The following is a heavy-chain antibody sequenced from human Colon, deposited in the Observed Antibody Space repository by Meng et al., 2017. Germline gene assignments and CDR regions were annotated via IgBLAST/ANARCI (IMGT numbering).Heavy chain of an antibody. V-gene: IGHV4-61*01. Sequence: QVQLQESGPGLVRPSETRSLTCTVSGGSVSSGSYYWSWIRQPPGKGLEWIGYIYYSGSTNYNPSLKSRVTISVDTSKNQFSLKLSSVTAADTAVYYCARNYGPWGQGTLVTVSS. CDR3: ARNYGP. CDR1: GGSVSSGSYY. CDR2: IYYSGST. D-gene: IGHD4-17*01. J-gene: IGHJ5*02.